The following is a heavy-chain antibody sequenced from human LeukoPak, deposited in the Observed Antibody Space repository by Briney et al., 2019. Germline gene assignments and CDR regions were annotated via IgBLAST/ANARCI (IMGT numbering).Heavy chain of an antibody. CDR1: GFTFDDYG. CDR3: AKLGSGGDSGYGRSNWYFDL. CDR2: IYSGDSS. Sequence: GGSLRLSCAASGFTFDDYGMNWVRQAPGKGLEWVSVIYSGDSSFYADSVKGRFTISRDNSKNTLYLQMHSLRAEDTAVYYCAKLGSGGDSGYGRSNWYFDLWGRGTLVTVSS. J-gene: IGHJ2*01. D-gene: IGHD5-12*01. V-gene: IGHV3-53*01.